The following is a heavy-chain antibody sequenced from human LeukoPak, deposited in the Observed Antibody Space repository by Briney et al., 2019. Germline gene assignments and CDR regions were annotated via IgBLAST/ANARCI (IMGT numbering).Heavy chain of an antibody. Sequence: VGAPRLPCADPGVTHLKYLMTCGRDAPGRSVWSVGNIKREGSVNYLLDSVKGRFTISRDNVKNSLSLEMNNLRAEDTAVYYCSRDANYYDSSRHYFDAFDIWGQGTMVTVSS. D-gene: IGHD3-22*01. CDR1: GVTHLKYL. CDR3: SRDANYYDSSRHYFDAFDI. V-gene: IGHV3-7*01. CDR2: IKREGSVN. J-gene: IGHJ3*02.